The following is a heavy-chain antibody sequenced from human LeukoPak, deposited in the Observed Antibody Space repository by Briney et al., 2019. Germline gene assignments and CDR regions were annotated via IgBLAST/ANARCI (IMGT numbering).Heavy chain of an antibody. CDR2: FDPEDGET. D-gene: IGHD6-19*01. Sequence: SVNVSCKVSGYTLTELSMHWVRQPPGKGLEWMAGFDPEDGETIYAQKFQGRVTMTEDTSTDTAYMELSSLRSEDTAVYYCATALIAVAGTLSDRFDLWGRGTLVTVSS. CDR3: ATALIAVAGTLSDRFDL. CDR1: GYTLTELS. J-gene: IGHJ2*01. V-gene: IGHV1-24*01.